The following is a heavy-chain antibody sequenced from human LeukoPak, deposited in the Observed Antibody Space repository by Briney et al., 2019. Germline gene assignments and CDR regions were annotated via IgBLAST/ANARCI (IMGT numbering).Heavy chain of an antibody. Sequence: ASVKVSCKASGYTFTGYYMHWVRQAPGQGLEWLGWINPNSGGTNYAQKFQGRVTMTRDTSISTVYMELSRLRSDATAVYYCARGAHYHDSSEGSDYWGQGTLVTVSS. CDR1: GYTFTGYY. CDR2: INPNSGGT. J-gene: IGHJ4*02. V-gene: IGHV1-2*02. CDR3: ARGAHYHDSSEGSDY. D-gene: IGHD3-22*01.